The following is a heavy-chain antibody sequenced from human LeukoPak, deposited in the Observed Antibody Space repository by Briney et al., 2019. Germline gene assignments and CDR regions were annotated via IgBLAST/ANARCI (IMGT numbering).Heavy chain of an antibody. CDR2: KYYRSTWYN. J-gene: IGHJ5*02. V-gene: IGHV6-1*01. D-gene: IGHD2-2*01. CDR1: GDSFSSNSVT. Sequence: SQTLSLTCAISGDSFSSNSVTWNWIRPSPSRGLEWLGRKYYRSTWYNDYAVSVRGRITVNPDTSKNQFSLHLNSVTPEDTAVYYCARRLTQYDCFDPWGQGILVTVSS. CDR3: ARRLTQYDCFDP.